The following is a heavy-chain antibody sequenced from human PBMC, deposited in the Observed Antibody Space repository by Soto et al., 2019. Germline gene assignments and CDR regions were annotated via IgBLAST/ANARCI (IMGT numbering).Heavy chain of an antibody. CDR3: AREYSNSRYFDY. CDR2: ISTDGSST. Sequence: GGSLRLSCAASGFTFSSSWMHWVRQAPGKGLVWVSRISTDGSSTAYADSVKGRFTMSRDNAKNTLYVQMNSLRAEDTAVYYCAREYSNSRYFDYWGQGTLVTVSS. CDR1: GFTFSSSW. V-gene: IGHV3-74*01. D-gene: IGHD6-13*01. J-gene: IGHJ4*02.